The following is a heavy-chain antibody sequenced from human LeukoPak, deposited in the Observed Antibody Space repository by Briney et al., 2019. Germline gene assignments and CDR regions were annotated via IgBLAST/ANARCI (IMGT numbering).Heavy chain of an antibody. CDR1: GGSIRSYY. CDR3: AGRYDSSGYPLH. Sequence: SETLSLTCSVSGGSIRSYYWSWIRQPAGKGLEWIGRIYTSGSTNYNPSLKSRVTMSVDTSKNQFSLKLSSVTAADTAVYYCAGRYDSSGYPLHWGQGTLVTVSS. V-gene: IGHV4-4*07. D-gene: IGHD3-22*01. J-gene: IGHJ4*02. CDR2: IYTSGST.